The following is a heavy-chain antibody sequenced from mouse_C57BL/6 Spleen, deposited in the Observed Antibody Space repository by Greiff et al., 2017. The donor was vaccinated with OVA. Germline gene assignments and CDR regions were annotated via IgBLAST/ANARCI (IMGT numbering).Heavy chain of an antibody. V-gene: IGHV3-6*01. CDR1: GYSITSGYY. D-gene: IGHD1-1*01. J-gene: IGHJ2*01. Sequence: EVKLQESGPGLVKPSQSLSLTCSVTGYSITSGYYWNWIRQFPGNKLEWMGYISYDGSNNYNPSLKNRISITRDTSKNQFFLKLNSVTTEDTATYYCARGDYGSSYEYFDYWGQGTTLTVSS. CDR3: ARGDYGSSYEYFDY. CDR2: ISYDGSN.